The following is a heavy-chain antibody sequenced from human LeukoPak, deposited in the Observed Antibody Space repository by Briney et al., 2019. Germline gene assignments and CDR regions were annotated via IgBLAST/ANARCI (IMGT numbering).Heavy chain of an antibody. D-gene: IGHD1-26*01. V-gene: IGHV1-2*02. J-gene: IGHJ4*02. CDR1: GYTFTGYY. CDR2: INPNSGGT. CDR3: ARARKWELVYYFVY. Sequence: ASVKVSCKASGYTFTGYYIHWVRQAPGQGLEWMGWINPNSGGTNYAQKFQGRVTMTRDTSISTAYMELSRLRSDDTAVYYCARARKWELVYYFVYWGQGTLVTVSS.